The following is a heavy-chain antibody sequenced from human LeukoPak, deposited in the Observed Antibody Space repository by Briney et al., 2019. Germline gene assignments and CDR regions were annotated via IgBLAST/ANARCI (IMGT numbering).Heavy chain of an antibody. J-gene: IGHJ4*02. CDR2: IYGGGST. CDR1: GFTVSSNY. Sequence: GGSLRLSCAASGFTVSSNYMNWVRQAPGKGLEGVSVIYGGGSTNYADSVKGRFNISRDNSKNTLYLQMNSLRAEDTAVYYCATHAGHTSYQVLNFDYWGQGTLVTVSS. V-gene: IGHV3-53*01. CDR3: ATHAGHTSYQVLNFDY.